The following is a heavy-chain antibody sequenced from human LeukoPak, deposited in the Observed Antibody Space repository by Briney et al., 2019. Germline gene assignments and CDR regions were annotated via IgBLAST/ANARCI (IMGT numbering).Heavy chain of an antibody. J-gene: IGHJ4*02. V-gene: IGHV3-7*01. CDR3: ARGPIYGDRVDYLDS. CDR1: GFTFSSHW. Sequence: HTGGSLRLSCAAFGFTFSSHWMTWVRQAPGKGLEWVASIKQGGSEKYYADSVKGRFTVSRDNAKNSLSLQMNSLSADDTAVYYCARGPIYGDRVDYLDSWGQGSKVTVSS. D-gene: IGHD4-17*01. CDR2: IKQGGSEK.